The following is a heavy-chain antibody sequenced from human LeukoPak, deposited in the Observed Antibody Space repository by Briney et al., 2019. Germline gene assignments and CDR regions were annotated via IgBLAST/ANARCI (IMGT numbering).Heavy chain of an antibody. D-gene: IGHD3-9*01. CDR1: GGTFSIYA. J-gene: IGHJ6*02. CDR2: IIPIFGTA. CDR3: ARDTRYGILTGSYGMDV. Sequence: ASVNVSFKASGGTFSIYAISWVRQAPGQGLEWMGGIIPIFGTANYAQKFQGRVTMTTDTSTSTAYMELRSLRSDDTAVYYCARDTRYGILTGSYGMDVWGQGTTVTVS. V-gene: IGHV1-69*05.